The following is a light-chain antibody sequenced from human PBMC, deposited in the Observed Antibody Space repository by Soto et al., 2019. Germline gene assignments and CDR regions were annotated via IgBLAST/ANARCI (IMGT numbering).Light chain of an antibody. J-gene: IGKJ5*01. V-gene: IGKV1-27*01. CDR3: QKYNSAPCT. CDR1: QGISNY. Sequence: DLQMTQSPSSLSASVGDRVTITCRASQGISNYLAWYQQKPGKVPKLLIYAASTLQSGVPSRFSGSGSGTDFTLTIRSLQPEDVATYYCQKYNSAPCTFGQGTRLEIK. CDR2: AAS.